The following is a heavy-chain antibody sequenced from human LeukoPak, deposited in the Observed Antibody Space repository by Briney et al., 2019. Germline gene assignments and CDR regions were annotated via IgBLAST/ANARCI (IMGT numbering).Heavy chain of an antibody. V-gene: IGHV4-59*08. CDR2: IYYSGST. CDR1: GGSISSYY. CDR3: AGGGTYYYDSSGQDY. J-gene: IGHJ4*02. D-gene: IGHD3-22*01. Sequence: PSETLSLTCTVSGGSISSYYWSWIRQPPGKGLEWIGYIYYSGSTNYNPSLKSRVTISVDTSKNQFSLKLTSVTAADTAVYYCAGGGTYYYDSSGQDYWGQGTLVTVSS.